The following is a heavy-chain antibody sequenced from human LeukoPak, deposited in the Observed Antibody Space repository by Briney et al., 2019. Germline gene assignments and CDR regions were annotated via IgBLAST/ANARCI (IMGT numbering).Heavy chain of an antibody. J-gene: IGHJ4*02. CDR1: GGSFSGYY. D-gene: IGHD1-26*01. CDR3: ATYHSGSYYRGFDY. V-gene: IGHV4-59*01. Sequence: EPSETLSLTCAVYGGSFSGYYWSWIRQPPGKGLEWIGYIYYSGSTNYNPSLKSRVTISVDTSKNQFSLKLSSVTAADTAVYYCATYHSGSYYRGFDYWGQGTLVTVSS. CDR2: IYYSGST.